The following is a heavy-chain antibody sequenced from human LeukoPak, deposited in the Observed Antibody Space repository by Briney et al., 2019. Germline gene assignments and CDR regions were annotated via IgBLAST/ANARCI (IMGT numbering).Heavy chain of an antibody. V-gene: IGHV3-23*01. D-gene: IGHD3-10*01. CDR3: VRGGFGHAMDV. Sequence: GGSLRLSCAASGFTFSNHAMSWVRQAPGKGLERVAVISDSGGSTNYADSVKGRSTISRDNAKNTLYLQMTSLGAEDTAVYYCVRGGFGHAMDVWGQGTTVTVSS. J-gene: IGHJ6*02. CDR2: ISDSGGST. CDR1: GFTFSNHA.